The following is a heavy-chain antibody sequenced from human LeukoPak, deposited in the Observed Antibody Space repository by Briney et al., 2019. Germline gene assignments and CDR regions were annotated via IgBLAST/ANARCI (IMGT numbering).Heavy chain of an antibody. J-gene: IGHJ4*02. CDR2: ISGSGGST. Sequence: GGSLRLPCAASGFTFSSYAMSWVRQAPGKGLEWVSAISGSGGSTYYADSVKGRFTISRDNSKNTLYLQMNSLRAEDTAVYYCAKASGYSSSWYEDYWGQGTLVTVSS. CDR3: AKASGYSSSWYEDY. CDR1: GFTFSSYA. V-gene: IGHV3-23*01. D-gene: IGHD6-13*01.